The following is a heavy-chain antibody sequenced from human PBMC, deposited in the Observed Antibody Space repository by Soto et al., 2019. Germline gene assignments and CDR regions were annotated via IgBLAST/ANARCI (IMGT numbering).Heavy chain of an antibody. J-gene: IGHJ6*01. Sequence: SQTLSLTCAISGDSVSTNIAAWSWIRQSPSRCLEWLGRTLYRSSKWYNEYAVSVTSRMTINPDTSKNQFSLQRNSVTPEETAVYYCARDAAPTRNCPLGMDVWGQGTAVTVSS. CDR2: TLYRSSKWYN. V-gene: IGHV6-1*01. D-gene: IGHD1-7*01. CDR1: GDSVSTNIAA. CDR3: ARDAAPTRNCPLGMDV.